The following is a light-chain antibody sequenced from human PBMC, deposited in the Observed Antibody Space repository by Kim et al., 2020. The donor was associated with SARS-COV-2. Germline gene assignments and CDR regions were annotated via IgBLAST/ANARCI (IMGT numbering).Light chain of an antibody. J-gene: IGLJ2*01. Sequence: SYELTQPPSVSVSPGQTASITCSGDKLGDKYACWYQQKPGQSPVLVIYQDTKRPSGIPERFSGFNSGNTATLTISGTQAMDEADYYCQAWDSSPVFGGGTQLTVL. CDR3: QAWDSSPV. V-gene: IGLV3-1*01. CDR2: QDT. CDR1: KLGDKY.